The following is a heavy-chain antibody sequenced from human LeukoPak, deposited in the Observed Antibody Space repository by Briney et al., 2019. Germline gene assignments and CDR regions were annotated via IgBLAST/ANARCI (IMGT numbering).Heavy chain of an antibody. CDR1: GGTFSSYA. Sequence: SVKVSCKASGGTFSSYAISWVRQAPGQGLEWMGRIIPTLNMANYAQKFQDRVTITADKSTSTAYMELSSLRSADTAVYYCARGATVFDYWGQGTLVTVSS. CDR3: ARGATVFDY. CDR2: IIPTLNMA. D-gene: IGHD4-17*01. J-gene: IGHJ4*02. V-gene: IGHV1-69*04.